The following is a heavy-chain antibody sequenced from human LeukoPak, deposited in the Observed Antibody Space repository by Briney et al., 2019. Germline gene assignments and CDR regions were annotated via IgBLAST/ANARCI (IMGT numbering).Heavy chain of an antibody. V-gene: IGHV1-2*02. CDR3: ARVDGGDWYYFDY. CDR2: INPNSGGT. D-gene: IGHD2-21*02. J-gene: IGHJ4*02. Sequence: ASVKVSCKASGYXFTGYYIHWVRQAPGQGLEWMGWINPNSGGTNYAQKFQGRVIMTLDTSISTAYMELSGLRSDDTAIYYCARVDGGDWYYFDYWGQGTLVTVSS. CDR1: GYXFTGYY.